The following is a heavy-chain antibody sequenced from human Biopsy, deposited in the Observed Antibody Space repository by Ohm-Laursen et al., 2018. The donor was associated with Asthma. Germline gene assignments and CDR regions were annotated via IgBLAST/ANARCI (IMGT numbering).Heavy chain of an antibody. J-gene: IGHJ4*02. D-gene: IGHD3-22*01. Sequence: SLRLSCTASGFAISRDHMFWVRQAPGKGLEWVSVIYSGGTSHTADSVRGRFTISRDYSKNTLYLQMHSLRAEDTAVYYCARGDSSNWSHYYFDYWGQGTLVTVSS. CDR2: IYSGGTS. CDR1: GFAISRDH. CDR3: ARGDSSNWSHYYFDY. V-gene: IGHV3-53*01.